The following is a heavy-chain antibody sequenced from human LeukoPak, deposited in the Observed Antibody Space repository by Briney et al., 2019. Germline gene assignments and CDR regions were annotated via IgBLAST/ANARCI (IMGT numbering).Heavy chain of an antibody. V-gene: IGHV3-53*01. Sequence: PGGSLRLSCAASGFTVSSNYMSWVRQAPGKGLEWVSVIYSGGSTYYADSVKGRFTISRDNAKNSLYLQMNSLRAEDTAVYYCALAPGRLRGVNKYWGQGTLVTVSS. J-gene: IGHJ4*02. D-gene: IGHD3-10*01. CDR3: ALAPGRLRGVNKY. CDR1: GFTVSSNY. CDR2: IYSGGST.